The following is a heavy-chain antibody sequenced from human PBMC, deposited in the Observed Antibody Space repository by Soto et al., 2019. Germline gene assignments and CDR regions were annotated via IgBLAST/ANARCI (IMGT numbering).Heavy chain of an antibody. D-gene: IGHD3-3*01. CDR2: VSPNGQGI. CDR1: GFTLGRYG. Sequence: GGSLRLSCAASGFTLGRYGMSWVRQAPGKGLEWVSAVSPNGQGIYYADSVRGRFTISRDFSKNTVFLHMDSLRAEDTAVYHCAKARDDPRDYFHYWGQGTLVSVS. J-gene: IGHJ4*02. CDR3: AKARDDPRDYFHY. V-gene: IGHV3-23*01.